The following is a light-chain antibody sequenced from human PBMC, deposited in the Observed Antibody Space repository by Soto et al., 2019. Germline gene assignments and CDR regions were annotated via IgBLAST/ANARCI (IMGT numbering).Light chain of an antibody. J-gene: IGLJ2*01. CDR3: SSYTTSTIRV. V-gene: IGLV2-14*01. CDR1: SSYVVGYNY. Sequence: QSVLTQPATVSWSPGQSITLSCTRTSSYVVGYNYFSWYQQHPGKAPKLMIYDVSNRPSGVSNPLSGSKSVNTASLTISGLQAEDEADYYCSSYTTSTIRVFGGGTKVTVL. CDR2: DVS.